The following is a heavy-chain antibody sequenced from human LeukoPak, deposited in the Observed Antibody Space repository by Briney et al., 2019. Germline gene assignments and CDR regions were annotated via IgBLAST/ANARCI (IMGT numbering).Heavy chain of an antibody. CDR1: GFTFSSYW. V-gene: IGHV3-7*03. D-gene: IGHD2-21*01. CDR3: ARDDKHGGGAYYYYYYYMDV. J-gene: IGHJ6*03. Sequence: PGGSLRLSCAASGFTFSSYWMSWVRQAPGKGLEWVANIKQDGSEKYYVDSVKGRFTISRDNAKNSLYLQMNGLRAEDTAAYYCARDDKHGGGAYYYYYYYMDVWGKGTTVTVSS. CDR2: IKQDGSEK.